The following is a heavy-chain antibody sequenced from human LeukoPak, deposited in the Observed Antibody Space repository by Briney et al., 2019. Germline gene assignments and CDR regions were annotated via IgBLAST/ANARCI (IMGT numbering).Heavy chain of an antibody. Sequence: GGSLRLSCEASGFTFSSYWMHWVRQAPGKGLVWVSRINSDGSSTSYADSVKGRFTISRDNPKKTLYLQMNSLRAEDTAVYYCASGEFDYYDSIIFGGQGTLVTVSS. CDR3: ASGEFDYYDSIIF. CDR1: GFTFSSYW. J-gene: IGHJ4*02. CDR2: INSDGSST. D-gene: IGHD3-22*01. V-gene: IGHV3-74*01.